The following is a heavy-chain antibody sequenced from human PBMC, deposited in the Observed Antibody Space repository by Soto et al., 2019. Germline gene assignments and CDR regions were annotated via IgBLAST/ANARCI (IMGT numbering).Heavy chain of an antibody. J-gene: IGHJ4*02. CDR1: GFTFSSSA. Sequence: GGSLRLSCAASGFTFSSSAISWVRQAPGKGLEWVANIKEDGSEKYYVDSVKGRFTVSRDNAKNSLYLHMNSLRVEDTAVYFCARDDLYSSGWYANDFWGQGTLVTVSS. CDR3: ARDDLYSSGWYANDF. V-gene: IGHV3-7*01. CDR2: IKEDGSEK. D-gene: IGHD6-19*01.